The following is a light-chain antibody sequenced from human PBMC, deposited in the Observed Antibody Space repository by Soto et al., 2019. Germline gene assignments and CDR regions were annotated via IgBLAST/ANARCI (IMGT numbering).Light chain of an antibody. CDR1: GSDVGGYKY. J-gene: IGLJ1*01. CDR3: SSYIRDNISYV. V-gene: IGLV2-14*01. CDR2: EVN. Sequence: QSLLTQPASVSGSPGQSITISCTGTGSDVGGYKYVSWYQQYPGKAPKLIIFEVNKRPSGVSLRFSGSKSGNTASLTISGLQADDEAHYYCSSYIRDNISYVVGKGTKVTVV.